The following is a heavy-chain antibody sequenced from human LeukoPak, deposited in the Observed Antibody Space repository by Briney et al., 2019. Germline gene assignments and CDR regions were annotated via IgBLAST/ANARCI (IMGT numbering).Heavy chain of an antibody. V-gene: IGHV4-39*01. CDR1: GDSISSRRYY. CDR3: ARRLAAAGGGNEYFQY. D-gene: IGHD6-13*01. CDR2: ISYGGST. J-gene: IGHJ1*01. Sequence: SETLSLTCTVSGDSISSRRYYWAWIRQPPGRGLEWIGSISYGGSTYYDPSLKTRVTISVDTSKNQFSLKLPSVTATDAAVYFCARRLAAAGGGNEYFQYWGQGRLVAVCS.